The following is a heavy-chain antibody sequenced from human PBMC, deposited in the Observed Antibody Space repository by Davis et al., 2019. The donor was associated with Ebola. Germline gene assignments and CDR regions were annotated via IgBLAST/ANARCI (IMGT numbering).Heavy chain of an antibody. D-gene: IGHD1-1*01. Sequence: PGGSLRLSCAASGFTFSSYAMSWVRQAPGKGLEWVSAISGSGGSTYYADSVKGRFTISRDNSKNTLYLQMNSLRAEDTAVYYCARAGGWRTKKYYFDYWGQGTLVTVSS. V-gene: IGHV3-23*01. CDR2: ISGSGGST. CDR3: ARAGGWRTKKYYFDY. J-gene: IGHJ4*02. CDR1: GFTFSSYA.